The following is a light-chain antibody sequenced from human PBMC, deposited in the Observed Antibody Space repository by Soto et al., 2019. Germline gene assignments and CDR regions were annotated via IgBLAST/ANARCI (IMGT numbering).Light chain of an antibody. V-gene: IGLV1-44*01. CDR2: SNS. Sequence: SGLTQPPSASGTPGRRVTFACSGSSSNIGGNTVSWFQHLPRTAPKLLIFSNSQRPSGVPDRFSGAKSGTSASLAISGLQPEDEANYYCATWDDGLSAYVFGTGTKVTVL. J-gene: IGLJ1*01. CDR1: SSNIGGNT. CDR3: ATWDDGLSAYV.